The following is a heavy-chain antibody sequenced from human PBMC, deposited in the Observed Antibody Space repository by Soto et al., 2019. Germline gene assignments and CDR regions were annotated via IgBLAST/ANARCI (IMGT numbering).Heavy chain of an antibody. CDR1: GFTFSSYW. Sequence: LRLSCAVSGFTFSSYWMSWVRQAPGKGLEWVANIKQDGSEKHYVDSVKGRFTISRDNAKNSLYLQMNSLRAEDTAVYYCAKGDTYGLDYFDFWGQGTLVTVSS. V-gene: IGHV3-7*01. J-gene: IGHJ4*02. D-gene: IGHD5-18*01. CDR3: AKGDTYGLDYFDF. CDR2: IKQDGSEK.